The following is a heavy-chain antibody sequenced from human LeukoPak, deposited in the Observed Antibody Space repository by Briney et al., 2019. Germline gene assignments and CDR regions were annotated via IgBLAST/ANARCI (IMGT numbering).Heavy chain of an antibody. CDR1: GDSVSSNSAA. D-gene: IGHD6-19*01. J-gene: IGHJ4*02. CDR2: TYYRSRWYN. Sequence: ASQTLSLTCAISGDSVSSNSAAWNWIRQSPSRGLEWLGRTYYRSRWYNEYALSVKSRISINPDTSKNQFSLQLNSVTPEDTAVYYCARVTEKQYLPFDSWGQGTLVTVSS. CDR3: ARVTEKQYLPFDS. V-gene: IGHV6-1*01.